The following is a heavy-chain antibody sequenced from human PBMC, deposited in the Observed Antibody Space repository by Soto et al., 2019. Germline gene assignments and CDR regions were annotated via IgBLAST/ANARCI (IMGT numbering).Heavy chain of an antibody. D-gene: IGHD3-10*01. CDR3: ARAGAAPYYYYGLDV. J-gene: IGHJ6*02. CDR2: ISAYNGNT. CDR1: GYTFSSYH. V-gene: IGHV1-18*01. Sequence: VKVSCKASGYTFSSYHISWVRQAPGQGLEWMGWISAYNGNTNYAQKLQGRVTMTTDKSTDTAYMDLRSLTSDDTAIYYCARAGAAPYYYYGLDVWGQGTTVTVSS.